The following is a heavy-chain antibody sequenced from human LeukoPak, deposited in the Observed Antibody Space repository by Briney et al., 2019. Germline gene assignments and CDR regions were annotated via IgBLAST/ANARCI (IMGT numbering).Heavy chain of an antibody. CDR1: GFTFSSYA. V-gene: IGHV3-64*01. Sequence: PGGSLRLSCAASGFTFSSYAMHWVHQAPGKGLEYVSAISSNGGDTYYANSVKGRFTISRDNSKNTLYPQMGSLRAEDMGVYYCARAYGSGSYYDYWGQGTLLTVSS. D-gene: IGHD3-10*01. CDR3: ARAYGSGSYYDY. CDR2: ISSNGGDT. J-gene: IGHJ4*02.